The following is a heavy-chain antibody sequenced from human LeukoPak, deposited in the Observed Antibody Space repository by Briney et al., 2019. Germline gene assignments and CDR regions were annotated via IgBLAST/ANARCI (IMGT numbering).Heavy chain of an antibody. Sequence: GGSLRLSCAASGFTSSSYWMSWVRQAPGKGLEWVANIKQDGSEKYYVDSVKGRFTISRDNAKNSLYLQMNSLRAEDTAVYYCARERHSSGCFDYWGQGTLVSVSS. CDR2: IKQDGSEK. CDR1: GFTSSSYW. D-gene: IGHD6-19*01. V-gene: IGHV3-7*04. CDR3: ARERHSSGCFDY. J-gene: IGHJ4*02.